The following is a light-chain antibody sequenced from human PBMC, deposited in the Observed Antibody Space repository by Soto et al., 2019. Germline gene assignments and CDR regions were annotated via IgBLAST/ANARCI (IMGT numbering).Light chain of an antibody. CDR2: YDS. CDR1: NIGIKS. V-gene: IGLV3-21*04. CDR3: QVWDSRSDHVV. J-gene: IGLJ2*01. Sequence: VLTQPPSVSVAPGKTATITCGGNNIGIKSVHWYQQKPGQAPVLVIYYDSDRPSGIPERFSGSNSGNTATLTISRVEAGDEADYFCQVWDSRSDHVVFGGGTKLTVL.